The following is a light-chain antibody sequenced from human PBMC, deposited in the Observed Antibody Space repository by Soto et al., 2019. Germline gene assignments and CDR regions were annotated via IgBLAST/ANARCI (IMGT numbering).Light chain of an antibody. CDR1: QSVSSSY. CDR3: QQXGSSPWT. CDR2: GAS. Sequence: EIVLTQSPGTLSLSPGERATLSCRASQSVSSSYLAWYQQKPGQAPRPLIYGASSRAIGIPDRFSGSGSGTDFTLTISRLEPEDFAVYYCQQXGSSPWTFGQGTKVDIK. J-gene: IGKJ1*01. V-gene: IGKV3-20*01.